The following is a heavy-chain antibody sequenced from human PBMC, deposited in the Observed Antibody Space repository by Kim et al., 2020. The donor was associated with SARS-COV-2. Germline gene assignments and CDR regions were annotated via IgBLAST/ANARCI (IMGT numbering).Heavy chain of an antibody. V-gene: IGHV4-34*01. CDR3: ARATTARATSVRAIDY. J-gene: IGHJ4*02. CDR1: GASLSHDY. CDR2: ATHREYT. Sequence: SETLSLTCGVDGASLSHDYWNWIRQPPWKALEWIGEATHREYTNYNPSFQSRVSISVDTYNRHISLRLTSVTAADTAVYFCARATTARATSVRAIDYWGQGTLVIVSS. D-gene: IGHD1-1*01.